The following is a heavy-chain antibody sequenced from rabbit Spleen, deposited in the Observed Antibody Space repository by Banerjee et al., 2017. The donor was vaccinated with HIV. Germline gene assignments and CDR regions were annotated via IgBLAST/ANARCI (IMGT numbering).Heavy chain of an antibody. CDR1: GFTISSSYY. J-gene: IGHJ4*01. D-gene: IGHD2-1*01. V-gene: IGHV1S40*01. CDR3: ARGSAAMTMVITGFYLGL. Sequence: QSLEESGGDLVKPGASLTLSCKASGFTISSSYYMCWVRQAPGKGLECIACIYADRSGSTYYANWAKGRFTISRTSSTTVTLEMTSLTAADTSTYFCARGSAAMTMVITGFYLGLWGPGTLVTVS. CDR2: IYADRSGST.